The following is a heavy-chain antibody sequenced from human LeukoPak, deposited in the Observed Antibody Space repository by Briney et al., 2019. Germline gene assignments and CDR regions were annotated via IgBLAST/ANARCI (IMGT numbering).Heavy chain of an antibody. J-gene: IGHJ6*03. D-gene: IGHD2-15*01. Sequence: PGGSLRLSCAASGFIFSGYGMHWVRQAPGKGLEWVAFIRYDGSNEYYADSVKGRFTMSRDKSKNTLSLQMNGLRVEDTAVYYCAKVMPPGRIRFYFYYMDVWGKGTTVTVS. CDR3: AKVMPPGRIRFYFYYMDV. V-gene: IGHV3-30*02. CDR1: GFIFSGYG. CDR2: IRYDGSNE.